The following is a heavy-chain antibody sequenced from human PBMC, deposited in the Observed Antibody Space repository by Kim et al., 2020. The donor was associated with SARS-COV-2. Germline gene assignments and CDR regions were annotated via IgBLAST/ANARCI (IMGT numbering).Heavy chain of an antibody. CDR2: ISWNSGSI. V-gene: IGHV3-9*01. D-gene: IGHD4-17*01. CDR3: AKADRLRAKFYYHYYTMDV. Sequence: GGSLRLSCAASGFAFGDYGMHWVRLIPGKGLEWVAGISWNSGSIGYADSVKGRFTISRDNAKNSLYVQMSSLRPEDTALYFCAKADRLRAKFYYHYYTMDVWGQGTSVTVSS. CDR1: GFAFGDYG. J-gene: IGHJ6*02.